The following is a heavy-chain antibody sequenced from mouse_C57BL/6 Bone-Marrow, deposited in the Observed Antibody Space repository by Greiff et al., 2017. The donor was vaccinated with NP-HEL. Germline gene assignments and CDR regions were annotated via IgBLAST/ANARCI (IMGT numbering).Heavy chain of an antibody. CDR1: GFTFSSYT. Sequence: EVMLVESGGGLVKPGGSLKLSCAASGFTFSSYTMSWVRQTPETRLEWVATISGGGGNTYYPDSVKGRFTISRDNAKNTLYLQMSSLRSEDTALYYCARQIYTAFDYWGQGTTLTVSS. CDR3: ARQIYTAFDY. CDR2: ISGGGGNT. V-gene: IGHV5-9*01. J-gene: IGHJ2*01. D-gene: IGHD1-2*01.